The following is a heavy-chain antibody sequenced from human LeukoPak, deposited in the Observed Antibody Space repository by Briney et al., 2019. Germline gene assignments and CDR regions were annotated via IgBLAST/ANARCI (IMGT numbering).Heavy chain of an antibody. CDR3: ATEGGSGSYYGDGAFDM. CDR1: GFSFTNTW. CDR2: VKSKADDGTT. Sequence: PGGSLRLSCEASGFSFTNTWMSWVRQAPGKGLEWVGRVKSKADDGTTDYAAPVQGRFTISRDDSKNTLSLQMNSLKTEDTAVYYCATEGGSGSYYGDGAFDMWGQGTMVTVSS. J-gene: IGHJ3*02. V-gene: IGHV3-15*01. D-gene: IGHD3-10*01.